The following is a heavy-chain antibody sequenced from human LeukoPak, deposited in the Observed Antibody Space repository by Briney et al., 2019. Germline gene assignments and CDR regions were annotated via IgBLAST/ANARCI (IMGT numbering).Heavy chain of an antibody. Sequence: GGSLRLSCAASGFIFSSYWMSWVRQAPGKGLEWVANIKQDGSEKYYVDSVKGRFTISRDNAKNSLYLQMNSLRAEDTAVYYCADEPPRDSSDSGGYWGQGTLVTVSS. CDR2: IKQDGSEK. D-gene: IGHD3-22*01. CDR3: ADEPPRDSSDSGGY. V-gene: IGHV3-7*01. CDR1: GFIFSSYW. J-gene: IGHJ4*02.